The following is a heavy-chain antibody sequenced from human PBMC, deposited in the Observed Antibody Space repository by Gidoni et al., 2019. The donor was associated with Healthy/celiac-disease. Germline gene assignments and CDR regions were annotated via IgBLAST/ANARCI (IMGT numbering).Heavy chain of an antibody. V-gene: IGHV4-4*07. CDR3: ARDGDGYNGVDAFDI. Sequence: QVQLQESGPGLVKPSETLSLTCTVSGCSISSYYWSWIRQPAGQGLEWIGRIYTSGSTNYNPSLKSRVTMSVDTSKNQFSLKLSSVTAADTAVYYCARDGDGYNGVDAFDIWGQGTMVTVSS. CDR2: IYTSGST. D-gene: IGHD5-12*01. CDR1: GCSISSYY. J-gene: IGHJ3*02.